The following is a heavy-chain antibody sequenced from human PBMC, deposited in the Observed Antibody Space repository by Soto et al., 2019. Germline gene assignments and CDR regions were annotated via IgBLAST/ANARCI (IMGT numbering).Heavy chain of an antibody. V-gene: IGHV4-30-4*01. J-gene: IGHJ3*02. CDR2: IDYSGRT. D-gene: IGHD3-22*01. Sequence: QVQLQESGPGLVKPSQTLSLTCTVSGGSRSSGDYYWSWIRQPPGKGLEWIGYIDYSGRTYYNPSIKSQVTISVDAPKNQFSQKVSSVIAADTAVYYGASVGPYDYYEGSGYSLFGSDAFDIWGQGTMVTVSS. CDR1: GGSRSSGDYY. CDR3: ASVGPYDYYEGSGYSLFGSDAFDI.